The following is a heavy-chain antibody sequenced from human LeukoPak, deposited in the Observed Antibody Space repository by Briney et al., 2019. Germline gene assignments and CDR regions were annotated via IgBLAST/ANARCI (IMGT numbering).Heavy chain of an antibody. Sequence: TSETLSLTCTVSGGSISSGDYYWSWIRQPPGKGLEWIGYIYYSGSTYYNPSLKSRVTISVDTSKNQFSLKLSSVTAADTAVYYCARASGWDDAFDIWGQGTMVTVSS. CDR3: ARASGWDDAFDI. CDR1: GGSISSGDYY. D-gene: IGHD6-19*01. CDR2: IYYSGST. J-gene: IGHJ3*02. V-gene: IGHV4-30-4*08.